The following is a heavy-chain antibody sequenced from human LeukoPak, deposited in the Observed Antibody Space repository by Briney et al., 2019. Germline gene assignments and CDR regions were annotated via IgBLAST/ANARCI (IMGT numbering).Heavy chain of an antibody. V-gene: IGHV3-30*02. D-gene: IGHD6-25*01. Sequence: GGSLRLSCAASEFSFSSYEMQWVRQAPGKGLGGVALIRYEGSNRFYGDSVKVRFTITRDNSKNTLYLQMNSLRAEDTAVYYCAKQDRRRGLTGYYYYMDVWGKGTTVTVSS. J-gene: IGHJ6*03. CDR1: EFSFSSYE. CDR2: IRYEGSNR. CDR3: AKQDRRRGLTGYYYYMDV.